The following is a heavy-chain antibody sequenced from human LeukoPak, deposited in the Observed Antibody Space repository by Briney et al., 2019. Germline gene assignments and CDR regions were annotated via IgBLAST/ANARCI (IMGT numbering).Heavy chain of an antibody. V-gene: IGHV2-5*02. CDR1: GFSLTTRGVG. D-gene: IGHD3-22*01. CDR2: IYWDDDK. CDR3: ARLAYYDNSGSSRPFDI. J-gene: IGHJ3*02. Sequence: SGPTLVKPTQTLTLTCAFSGFSLTTRGVGVGWIRQPPGKALERLALIYWDDDKRYSPSLKSRLTITKDTSKKQVVLTVTNLDPVDTATYYCARLAYYDNSGSSRPFDIWGQGTRVTVSS.